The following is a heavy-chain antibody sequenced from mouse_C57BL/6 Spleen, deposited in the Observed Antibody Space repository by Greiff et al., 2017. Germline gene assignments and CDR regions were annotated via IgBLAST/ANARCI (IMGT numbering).Heavy chain of an antibody. CDR2: IDPSDSYT. D-gene: IGHD1-1*01. CDR1: GYTFTSYW. CDR3: ARWPLDYCGSSSWFAY. Sequence: VQLQQPGAELVKPGASVKLSCKASGYTFTSYWMQWVKQRPGQGLEWIGEIDPSDSYTNYNQKFKGKATLTVDTSSSTAYMQLSSLTSEDSAVYYCARWPLDYCGSSSWFAYWGQGTLVTVSA. J-gene: IGHJ3*01. V-gene: IGHV1-50*01.